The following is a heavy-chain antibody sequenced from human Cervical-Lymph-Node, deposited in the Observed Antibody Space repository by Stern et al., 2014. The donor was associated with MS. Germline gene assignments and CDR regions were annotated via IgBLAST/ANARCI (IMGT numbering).Heavy chain of an antibody. J-gene: IGHJ4*02. CDR3: ATAPLAYYYDTSAYYNNY. Sequence: QDQLVPSGAEVKKPGASVKVSCKVSGYPLTELSMHWVRQAPGSGLEWMGGFDPEAGGIIYAQKFQGRVSMTEDASTETAYMDLSSLTSEDTAVYYCATAPLAYYYDTSAYYNNYWGQGTLVTVSS. CDR2: FDPEAGGI. CDR1: GYPLTELS. V-gene: IGHV1-24*01. D-gene: IGHD3-22*01.